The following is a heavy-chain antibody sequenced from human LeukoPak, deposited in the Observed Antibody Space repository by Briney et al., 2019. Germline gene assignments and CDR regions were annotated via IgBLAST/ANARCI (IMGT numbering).Heavy chain of an antibody. CDR3: ARGLYYYDSSGYYFDY. CDR1: GFTFDDYG. V-gene: IGHV3-20*04. CDR2: INWKGGST. Sequence: PGGSLRLSCAASGFTFDDYGMSWVRQAPGKGLEWVSGINWKGGSTGYADSVKGRFTISRDNAKNSLYPQMNSLGAEDTALYYCARGLYYYDSSGYYFDYWGQGTLVTVSS. D-gene: IGHD3-22*01. J-gene: IGHJ4*02.